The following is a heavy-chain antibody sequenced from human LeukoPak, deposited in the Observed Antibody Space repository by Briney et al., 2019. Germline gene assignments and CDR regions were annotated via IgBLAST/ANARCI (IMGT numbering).Heavy chain of an antibody. CDR1: GFTFSSYA. Sequence: GGSLRLSCAASGFTFSSYAMHWVRQAPGKGLEWVAVISYDGSNKYYADSVKGRLTISRDNSKNTLYLQMNSLRAEDTAVYYCARRGSGSYYYFDYWGQGTLVTVSS. CDR3: ARRGSGSYYYFDY. V-gene: IGHV3-30*04. CDR2: ISYDGSNK. J-gene: IGHJ4*02. D-gene: IGHD1-26*01.